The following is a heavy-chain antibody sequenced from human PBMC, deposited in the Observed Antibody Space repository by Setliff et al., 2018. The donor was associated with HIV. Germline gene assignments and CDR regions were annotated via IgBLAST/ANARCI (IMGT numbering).Heavy chain of an antibody. Sequence: PSETLSLTCAVSGYSISSGYYWGWIRQPPGKGLEWIGYIFYTGSTYYNPSLKSRVTISTDTSRNQFSLRLTSLIAADTAVYYCARGGSAWNMPRGDYANWFDPWGQGTLVTVSS. D-gene: IGHD4-17*01. CDR2: IFYTGST. J-gene: IGHJ5*02. CDR1: GYSISSGYY. CDR3: ARGGSAWNMPRGDYANWFDP. V-gene: IGHV4-38-2*01.